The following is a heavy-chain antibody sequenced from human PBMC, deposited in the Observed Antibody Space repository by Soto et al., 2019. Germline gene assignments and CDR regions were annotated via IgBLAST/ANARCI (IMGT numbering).Heavy chain of an antibody. D-gene: IGHD2-15*01. V-gene: IGHV1-3*05. CDR1: GYTFTTYA. CDR3: ARDDCSGGSCYPPTGAFDV. J-gene: IGHJ3*01. Sequence: QVELLQSGAEEKKPGASVKVSCKASGYTFTTYAMHWVRQAPGQRLEWMGWINPVNGHTKYSQKFQGRVTFAGDTSASTAYMELGSLTSEDTAVHYCARDDCSGGSCYPPTGAFDVWGQGTMVTVSS. CDR2: INPVNGHT.